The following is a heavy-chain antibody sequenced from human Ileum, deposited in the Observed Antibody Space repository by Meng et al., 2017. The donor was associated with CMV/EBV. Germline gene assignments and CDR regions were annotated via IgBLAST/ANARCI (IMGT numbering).Heavy chain of an antibody. CDR1: GFTFSSYA. J-gene: IGHJ1*01. CDR3: AKDKDSSSWYGHFQH. D-gene: IGHD6-13*01. CDR2: ISGSGGST. Sequence: GESLKISCAASGFTFSSYAMSWVRQAPGKGLEWVSAISGSGGSTYYADSVKGRFTISRYNSKNTLYLQMNSLRAEDTAVYYCAKDKDSSSWYGHFQHWGQGTLVTVSS. V-gene: IGHV3-23*01.